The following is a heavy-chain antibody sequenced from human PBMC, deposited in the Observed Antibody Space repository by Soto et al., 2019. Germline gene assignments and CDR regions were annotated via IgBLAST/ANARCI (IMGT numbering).Heavy chain of an antibody. J-gene: IGHJ1*01. CDR1: GYSFTSYW. CDR3: ARLRGPVGYCSGGSCYSGYFQH. CDR2: IYPGDSDT. V-gene: IGHV5-51*01. D-gene: IGHD2-15*01. Sequence: PGESLKVSCKGSGYSFTSYWIGWGRQMPWKGLEWMGIIYPGDSDTRYSPSFQGQVTISADKSISTAYLQWSSLKASDTAMYYCARLRGPVGYCSGGSCYSGYFQHWGQDTLVTVSS.